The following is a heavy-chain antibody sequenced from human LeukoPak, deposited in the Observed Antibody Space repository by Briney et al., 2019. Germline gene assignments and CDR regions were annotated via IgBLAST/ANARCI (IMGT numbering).Heavy chain of an antibody. CDR2: ISDSGGST. Sequence: GGSLRLSCAASGLTFSSYAMSWVRQAPGKGLEWVSSISDSGGSTYYADSVKGPFTISRDNSNNTLYLQMNSLRAEDTAVYYCAKRDTANWGQGTLVTVSS. J-gene: IGHJ4*02. D-gene: IGHD5-18*01. V-gene: IGHV3-23*01. CDR1: GLTFSSYA. CDR3: AKRDTAN.